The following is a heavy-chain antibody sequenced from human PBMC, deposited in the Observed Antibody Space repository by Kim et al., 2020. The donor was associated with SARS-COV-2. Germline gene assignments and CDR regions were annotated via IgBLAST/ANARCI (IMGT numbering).Heavy chain of an antibody. V-gene: IGHV5-51*01. CDR3: ARSGYYDSSGYYPTSNWFDP. D-gene: IGHD3-22*01. CDR1: GYSFTSYW. CDR2: IYPGDSDT. Sequence: GESLKISCKGSGYSFTSYWIGWVRQMPGKGLEWMGIIYPGDSDTRYSPSFQGQVTISADKSISTAYLQWSSLKASDTAMYYCARSGYYDSSGYYPTSNWFDPWGQGTLVTVSS. J-gene: IGHJ5*02.